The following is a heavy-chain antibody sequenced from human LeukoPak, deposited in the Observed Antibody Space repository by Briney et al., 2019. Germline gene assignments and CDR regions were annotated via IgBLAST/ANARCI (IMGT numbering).Heavy chain of an antibody. V-gene: IGHV3-53*01. J-gene: IGHJ4*02. CDR2: IYSAGNT. CDR1: GFTVSSNY. Sequence: GGSLRLSCAASGFTVSSNYMSWVRQAPGKGLEWVSFIYSAGNTYYADSVKGRFTISRDNSKNTLYLQMNSLRAEDTAVYYCARASKGSAPFDYWGQGTPVTVSS. CDR3: ARASKGSAPFDY. D-gene: IGHD3-10*01.